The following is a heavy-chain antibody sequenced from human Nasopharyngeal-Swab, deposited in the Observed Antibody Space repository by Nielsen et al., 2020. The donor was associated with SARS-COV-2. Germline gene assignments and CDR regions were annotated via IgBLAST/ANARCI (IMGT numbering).Heavy chain of an antibody. CDR3: AHHTVTTVFDY. Sequence: SGPTLVQPTQTLTLTCTFSGFSLSTSGVGVGWIRQPPGKALEWLALIYWDDDKRYSPSLQSRLTITKDTSKNQVVLTMTNMDPVDTATYYCAHHTVTTVFDYWGQGTLVTGSS. V-gene: IGHV2-5*02. D-gene: IGHD4-17*01. CDR1: GFSLSTSGVG. CDR2: IYWDDDK. J-gene: IGHJ4*02.